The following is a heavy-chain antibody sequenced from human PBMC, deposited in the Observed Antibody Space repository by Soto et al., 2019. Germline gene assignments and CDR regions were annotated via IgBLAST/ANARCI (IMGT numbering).Heavy chain of an antibody. CDR2: IYHGVSI. J-gene: IGHJ6*02. Sequence: PSETLSLTCAVSGYSMTSGYYWCWVRQPPGKGLEWLGSIYHGVSIYYNPSLKSRVTLSLDTSKNHFSLDLTSVTAAETAVYYCARTFDYYGMDVWGQGTTVTVSS. CDR3: ARTFDYYGMDV. CDR1: GYSMTSGYY. V-gene: IGHV4-38-2*01. D-gene: IGHD3-3*01.